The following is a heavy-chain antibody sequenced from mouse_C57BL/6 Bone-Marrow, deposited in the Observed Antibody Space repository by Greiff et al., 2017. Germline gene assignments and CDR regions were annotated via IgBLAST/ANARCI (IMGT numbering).Heavy chain of an antibody. V-gene: IGHV1-50*01. Sequence: QVQLQQPGAELVQPGASVTLSCKASGYTFTSYWMQWVKQRPGQGLEWIGEIDPSDSYTNYNQKFKGKATVTVDTSSSTAYMQLSSLTSENSAVYYCARDGYHWYFDVWGTGTTVTVSS. J-gene: IGHJ1*03. D-gene: IGHD2-3*01. CDR2: IDPSDSYT. CDR1: GYTFTSYW. CDR3: ARDGYHWYFDV.